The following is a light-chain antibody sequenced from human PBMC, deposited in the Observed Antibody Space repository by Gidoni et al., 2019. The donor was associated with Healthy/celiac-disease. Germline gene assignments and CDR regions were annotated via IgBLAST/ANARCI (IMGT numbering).Light chain of an antibody. CDR1: QRISSY. CDR3: QQSYSTPWT. CDR2: AAS. Sequence: DIQMTTSPSSLSASVGDRVTITCRASQRISSYLNWYQQKPGKAPKLLIYAASSLQSGVPSKFSGSGSGTDFTLTISSLQPEDFATYYCQQSYSTPWTFGQGTKVEIK. V-gene: IGKV1-39*01. J-gene: IGKJ1*01.